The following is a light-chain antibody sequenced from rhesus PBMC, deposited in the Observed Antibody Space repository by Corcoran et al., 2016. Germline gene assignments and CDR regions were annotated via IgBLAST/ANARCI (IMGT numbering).Light chain of an antibody. CDR3: QQGNTNPWT. Sequence: DIQVSQSPSSLSASVGDRVTITCRASQGIGNYLNWYQQKAGKAPKLLMYHPNNLASGVPSRFSGSRSGTEFTLTIRSLHPEDLATYYCQQGNTNPWTFGQGTKVEIK. CDR2: HPN. CDR1: QGIGNY. V-gene: IGKV1-32*02. J-gene: IGKJ1*01.